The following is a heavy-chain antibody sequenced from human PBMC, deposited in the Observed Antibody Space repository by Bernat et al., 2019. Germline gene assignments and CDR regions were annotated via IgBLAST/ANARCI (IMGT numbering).Heavy chain of an antibody. V-gene: IGHV3-11*05. CDR2: ISSSSYT. J-gene: IGHJ6*03. Sequence: QVQLVESGGGLVKPGGSLRLSCAASGFTFSDYYMSWIRQAPGKGLDWVSYISSSSYTNYADTVKGRFTISRDNAKNSLYLQMNSLRAEDTAVYYCARGTSTSAPYMDVWGKGTTVTVSS. CDR1: GFTFSDYY. CDR3: ARGTSTSAPYMDV.